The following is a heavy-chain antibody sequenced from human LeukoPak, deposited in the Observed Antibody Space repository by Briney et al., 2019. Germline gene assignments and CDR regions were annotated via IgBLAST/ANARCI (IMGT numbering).Heavy chain of an antibody. V-gene: IGHV3-23*01. CDR3: AKGAVNTEVVYYYHMDV. J-gene: IGHJ6*03. CDR1: GFTFSRHA. CDR2: ISGTGGTT. D-gene: IGHD4-23*01. Sequence: GGSLRLSCAASGFTFSRHAMSWVRQAPGKGLEWVSGISGTGGTTYYADSVKGRFTISRDNSKNTLYLQMKRLRAEDTALYYCAKGAVNTEVVYYYHMDVWGKGTTVTVSS.